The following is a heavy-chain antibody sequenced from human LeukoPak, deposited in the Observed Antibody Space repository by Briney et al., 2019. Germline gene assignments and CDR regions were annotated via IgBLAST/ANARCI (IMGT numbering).Heavy chain of an antibody. Sequence: GGSLRLSCAASGFAVSSNYISWVRQAPGKGLEWVSVIYSDGSTFYADSVRGRFTISRDISKNTVYHQMNSLRAEDTAMYYCARAYDPWGQGTLVTVSS. CDR2: IYSDGST. V-gene: IGHV3-53*01. CDR3: ARAYDP. J-gene: IGHJ5*02. CDR1: GFAVSSNY.